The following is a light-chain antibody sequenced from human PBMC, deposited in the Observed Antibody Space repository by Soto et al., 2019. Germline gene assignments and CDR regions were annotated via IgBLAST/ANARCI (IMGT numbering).Light chain of an antibody. CDR2: TAS. J-gene: IGKJ1*01. CDR3: QHYNSYSEE. V-gene: IGKV1-16*01. Sequence: DIPMTEVPSSLSASVGDRLTITCRASQGISTYLNWYQQKPGKAPKLLIYTASTLQSGVPSRFSGSGSGTEFTLTISSLQPDDFATYYCQHYNSYSEEFGKGTKV. CDR1: QGISTY.